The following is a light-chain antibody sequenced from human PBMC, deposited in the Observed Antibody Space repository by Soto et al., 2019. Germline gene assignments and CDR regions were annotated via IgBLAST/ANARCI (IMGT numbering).Light chain of an antibody. CDR1: SSDVGGYNY. J-gene: IGLJ1*01. Sequence: QSALTQPASVSGSPGQSITISCTGTSSDVGGYNYVSWYQQHPGKAPKLMIYDVSNRPSGVSNRFSGSKSGNTASLTISGLQAEEEADYYCSSYTSSSHVFGTGTKVTV. CDR2: DVS. CDR3: SSYTSSSHV. V-gene: IGLV2-14*01.